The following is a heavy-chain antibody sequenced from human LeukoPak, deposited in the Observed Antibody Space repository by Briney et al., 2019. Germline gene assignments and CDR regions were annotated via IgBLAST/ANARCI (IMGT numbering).Heavy chain of an antibody. Sequence: AGSLRLSCAASGFTFSRHWMHWVRQAPGKGLMWVSRINGDGSNTTYADSVKGRFTISRDNAKNTLYLQMNSLRAEDTAVYHCARSTSWYSTDAFDIWGQGTMVTVSS. V-gene: IGHV3-74*03. CDR2: INGDGSNT. J-gene: IGHJ3*02. D-gene: IGHD2-15*01. CDR1: GFTFSRHW. CDR3: ARSTSWYSTDAFDI.